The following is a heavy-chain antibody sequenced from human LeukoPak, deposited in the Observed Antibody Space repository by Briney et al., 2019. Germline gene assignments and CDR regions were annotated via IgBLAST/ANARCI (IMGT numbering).Heavy chain of an antibody. V-gene: IGHV1-69*01. CDR2: IIPIFGTA. J-gene: IGHJ4*02. CDR1: GGTFSSYA. D-gene: IGHD3-3*01. CDR3: ARVMVRYYDFWSGPDY. Sequence: ASVKVSCKASGGTFSSYAISWVRQAPGQGLEWMGGIIPIFGTANYAQKFQGRVTITADESTSTAYMELSSLRSEDTAVYYCARVMVRYYDFWSGPDYWGQGTLVTVSS.